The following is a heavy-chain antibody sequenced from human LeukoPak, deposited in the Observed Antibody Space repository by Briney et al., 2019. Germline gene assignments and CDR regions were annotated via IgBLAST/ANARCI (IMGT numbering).Heavy chain of an antibody. CDR2: IWYDGSNK. V-gene: IGHV3-33*01. CDR1: GFTFSSYC. Sequence: PGGSLRLSCAASGFTFSSYCMHWVRQAPGKGLEWVAVIWYDGSNKYYADSVKGRFTISRDNSKNTLYLQMNSLRAEDTAVYYCARDGGLVFSGSWSHYYYYYGMDVWGQGTTVTVSS. D-gene: IGHD6-13*01. CDR3: ARDGGLVFSGSWSHYYYYYGMDV. J-gene: IGHJ6*02.